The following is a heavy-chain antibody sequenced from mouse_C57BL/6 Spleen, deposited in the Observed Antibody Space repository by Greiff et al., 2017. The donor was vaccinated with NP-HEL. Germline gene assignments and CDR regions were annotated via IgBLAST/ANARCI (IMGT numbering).Heavy chain of an antibody. V-gene: IGHV2-2*01. CDR1: GFSLTSYG. D-gene: IGHD1-1*01. J-gene: IGHJ4*01. CDR2: IWSGGST. CDR3: AGYYYYGSSYAMDY. Sequence: QVQLQQSGPGLVQPSQSLSITCTVSGFSLTSYGVHWVRQSPGKGLEWLGVIWSGGSTDYNAAFISRLSISKDNSKSQVFFKMNSLQADDTAIYYCAGYYYYGSSYAMDYWGQGTSVTVSS.